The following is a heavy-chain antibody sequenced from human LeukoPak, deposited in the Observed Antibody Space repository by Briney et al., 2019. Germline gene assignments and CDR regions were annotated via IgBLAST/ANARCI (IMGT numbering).Heavy chain of an antibody. CDR3: ARGGGDDAFDI. CDR2: IWFDGSNK. J-gene: IGHJ3*02. Sequence: GGSLRLSCAASGFTFSNYGMHWVRQAPGQGLEWVAVIWFDGSNKYYADSVKGRFTISRDNSKSTLYLQLNSLRAEDTAVYYCARGGGDDAFDIWGQGTMVTVSS. CDR1: GFTFSNYG. D-gene: IGHD3-10*01. V-gene: IGHV3-33*01.